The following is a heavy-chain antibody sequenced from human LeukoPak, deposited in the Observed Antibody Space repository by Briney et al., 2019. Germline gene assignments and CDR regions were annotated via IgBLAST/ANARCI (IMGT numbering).Heavy chain of an antibody. Sequence: GASVKVSCKAFGYTFTSNYMHWVRQAPGQGPEWMGVIGPSGGSTTYAQKFQGRVTLTRDMSTSTVYMELSSLRSEDTAVYYCARSIRSFYVDYWGQGPLVTVSS. D-gene: IGHD3-10*01. J-gene: IGHJ4*02. CDR2: IGPSGGST. CDR3: ARSIRSFYVDY. V-gene: IGHV1-46*01. CDR1: GYTFTSNY.